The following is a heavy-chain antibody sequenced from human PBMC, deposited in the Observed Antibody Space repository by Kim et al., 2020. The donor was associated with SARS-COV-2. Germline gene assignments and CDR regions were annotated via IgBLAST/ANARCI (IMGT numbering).Heavy chain of an antibody. Sequence: PSLKSRVTISVYTSKNQFSLKLSSVTAADTAVYYCARDPGYSSGWYGVWYWGQGTLVTVSS. CDR3: ARDPGYSSGWYGVWY. J-gene: IGHJ4*02. D-gene: IGHD6-19*01. V-gene: IGHV4-39*07.